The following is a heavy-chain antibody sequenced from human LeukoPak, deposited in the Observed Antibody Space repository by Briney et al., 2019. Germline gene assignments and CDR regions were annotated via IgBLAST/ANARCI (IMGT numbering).Heavy chain of an antibody. Sequence: SETLSLTCTVSGYSITRGSYWSWIRQPPGKGLEWIGYIYYSGSTNYNPSLKSRVTISVDTSKNQFSLKLNSVTAADTAVYYCARDYDVLTAYPPTQLFDPWGQGTLVTVSS. D-gene: IGHD3-9*01. V-gene: IGHV4-59*12. CDR3: ARDYDVLTAYPPTQLFDP. CDR1: GYSITRGSY. J-gene: IGHJ5*02. CDR2: IYYSGST.